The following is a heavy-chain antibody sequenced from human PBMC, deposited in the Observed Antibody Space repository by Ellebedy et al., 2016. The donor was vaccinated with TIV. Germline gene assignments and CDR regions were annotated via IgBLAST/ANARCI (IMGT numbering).Heavy chain of an antibody. J-gene: IGHJ4*02. D-gene: IGHD3-16*01. V-gene: IGHV3-74*01. CDR1: GFIFSNYW. CDR3: VRDGSYDYGDY. Sequence: GESLKISCGASGFIFSNYWMHWVRHAPGKGLVWVSRIYNDGSSTSYADSVEGRFTISRDNPKNTVYLQMNSLRVEDTAVYYCVRDGSYDYGDYWGQGTVVTVSS. CDR2: IYNDGSST.